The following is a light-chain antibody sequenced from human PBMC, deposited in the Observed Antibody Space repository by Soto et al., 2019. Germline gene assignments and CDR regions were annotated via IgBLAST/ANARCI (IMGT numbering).Light chain of an antibody. J-gene: IGKJ3*01. CDR1: LDIGKR. CDR2: DAS. V-gene: IGKV1-33*01. CDR3: QQYDHVPC. Sequence: DIQMTQSPSSLSASVGDRVTITCQASLDIGKRLNWYQHKSGEVPKLLIYDASHLKTGVPSRFSGTGSGTDFSFTISSLQPEDIGTYYCQQYDHVPCFGPGTKVEIK.